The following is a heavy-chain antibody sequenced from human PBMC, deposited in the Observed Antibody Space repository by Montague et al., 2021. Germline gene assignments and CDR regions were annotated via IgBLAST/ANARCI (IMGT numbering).Heavy chain of an antibody. V-gene: IGHV4-59*02. Sequence: SDTLSLTCSVSGGSVNGYDWSWVRQPPGKGLEWIGYMRSSGSPNYNPSFKNRLAISIDRSRNQFSLELSFVTAADTAIYFCGRDYWGSIDYWGHGILVTVSS. CDR3: GRDYWGSIDY. CDR1: GGSVNGYD. D-gene: IGHD7-27*01. J-gene: IGHJ4*01. CDR2: MRSSGSP.